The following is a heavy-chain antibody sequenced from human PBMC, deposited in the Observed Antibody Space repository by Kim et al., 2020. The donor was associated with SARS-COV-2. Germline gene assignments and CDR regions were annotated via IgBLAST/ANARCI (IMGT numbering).Heavy chain of an antibody. CDR1: GFTFSNAW. CDR3: TTRPWAYYGSGSSDAFDI. CDR2: IKSKTDGGTT. Sequence: GGSLRLSCAASGFTFSNAWMSWVRQAPGKGLEWVGRIKSKTDGGTTDYAAPVKGRFTISRDDSKNTLYLQMNSLKTEDTAVYYCTTRPWAYYGSGSSDAFDIWGQGTMVTVSS. V-gene: IGHV3-15*01. D-gene: IGHD3-10*01. J-gene: IGHJ3*02.